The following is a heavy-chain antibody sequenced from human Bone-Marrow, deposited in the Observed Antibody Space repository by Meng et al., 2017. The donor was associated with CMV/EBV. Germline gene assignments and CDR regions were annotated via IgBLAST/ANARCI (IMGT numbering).Heavy chain of an antibody. D-gene: IGHD1-26*01. CDR2: ISDDGGRT. CDR1: GFTFSNYA. Sequence: GESLKISCAASGFTFSNYAMHWVRQAPGRGLECVSSISDDGGRTYYADSVKGRVTISRDNSKNTLYLQMGRLRAEDMAVYYCARGRGGATTRYFDYWGQGTLVTVSS. CDR3: ARGRGGATTRYFDY. V-gene: IGHV3-64*02. J-gene: IGHJ4*02.